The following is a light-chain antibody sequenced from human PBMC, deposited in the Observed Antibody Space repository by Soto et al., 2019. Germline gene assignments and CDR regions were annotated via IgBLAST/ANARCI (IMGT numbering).Light chain of an antibody. CDR3: SSYAGSNNVV. Sequence: QSALIQPPSASGSPGQSVTISCAGTSSDVGGYDYVSWYQQHPGKAPKVMIFEVSKRPSGVPDRFSGSKSGNTASLTVSGLQAEDEADYYCSSYAGSNNVVFGGGTKVTVL. V-gene: IGLV2-8*01. CDR1: SSDVGGYDY. J-gene: IGLJ2*01. CDR2: EVS.